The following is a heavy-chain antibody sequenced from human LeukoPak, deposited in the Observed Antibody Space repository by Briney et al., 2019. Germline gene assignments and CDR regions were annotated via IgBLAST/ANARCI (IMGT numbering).Heavy chain of an antibody. CDR1: GGSMSSGDYY. V-gene: IGHV4-30-4*01. J-gene: IGHJ4*02. D-gene: IGHD5-18*01. Sequence: SETLSLTCTVSGGSMSSGDYYGSWVRQPPGKGLEWIGYIYYSVSSYYNPSLKSRVTISVDTSQNQSSLKLRSVTAADTAVYYCARGGRGYSYGSFDYWGQGTLVTVSS. CDR2: IYYSVSS. CDR3: ARGGRGYSYGSFDY.